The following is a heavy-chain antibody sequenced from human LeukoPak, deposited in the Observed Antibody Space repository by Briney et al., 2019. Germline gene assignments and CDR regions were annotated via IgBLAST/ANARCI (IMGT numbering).Heavy chain of an antibody. V-gene: IGHV1-8*01. D-gene: IGHD2-8*01. CDR1: RYTFTSYD. CDR2: MNPNTGRT. Sequence: ASVKVSCKASRYTFTSYDINWVREAAGQGLEWMGWMNPNTGRTGFAQKFQGRLTMTRDTSIITAYLELSSLRSEDTAIYYCARLSQTPDYYSNGGYYQLGFWGQGTPVTVSS. J-gene: IGHJ4*02. CDR3: ARLSQTPDYYSNGGYYQLGF.